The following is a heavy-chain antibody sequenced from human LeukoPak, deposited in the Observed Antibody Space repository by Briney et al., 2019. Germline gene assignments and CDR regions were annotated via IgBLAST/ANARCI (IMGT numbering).Heavy chain of an antibody. CDR3: AKDREYYDILTGLDY. J-gene: IGHJ4*02. CDR1: GFTFSSYG. CDR2: RSYDGSNK. V-gene: IGHV3-30*18. Sequence: PGGSLRLSCAASGFTFSSYGMHWVRQAPGKGLEWVAVRSYDGSNKYYADSVKGRFTIPRDNSKNTLYLQMNSLRAEDTAVYYCAKDREYYDILTGLDYWGQGTLVTVSS. D-gene: IGHD3-9*01.